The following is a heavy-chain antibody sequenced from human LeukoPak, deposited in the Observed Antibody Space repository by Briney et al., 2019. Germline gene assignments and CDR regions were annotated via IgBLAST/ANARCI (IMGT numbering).Heavy chain of an antibody. D-gene: IGHD4-17*01. V-gene: IGHV4-61*02. CDR2: IYTSGST. CDR1: GGSISSGSYY. CDR3: ARSPTPHYYYYGMDV. Sequence: SETLSFTCTVSGGSISSGSYYWSWIRQPAGKGLEWIGRIYTSGSTNYNPSLKSRVTISVDTSKNQFSLKLSSVTAADTAVYYCARSPTPHYYYYGMDVWGQGTTVTVSS. J-gene: IGHJ6*02.